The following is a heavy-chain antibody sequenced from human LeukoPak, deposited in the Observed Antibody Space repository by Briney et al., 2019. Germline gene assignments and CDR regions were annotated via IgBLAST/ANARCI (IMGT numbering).Heavy chain of an antibody. CDR2: ILNDGSQE. CDR1: GFTFSSYG. J-gene: IGHJ4*02. V-gene: IGHV3-33*06. Sequence: GGSLRLSCAASGFTFSSYGMHWVRQAPGKGLEWVAVILNDGSQEKYADSVKGRFTISRDNSKNTLYLQMNSLRAEDTAVYYCAKDRGSIAVAGIDYWGQGTLVTVSS. CDR3: AKDRGSIAVAGIDY. D-gene: IGHD6-19*01.